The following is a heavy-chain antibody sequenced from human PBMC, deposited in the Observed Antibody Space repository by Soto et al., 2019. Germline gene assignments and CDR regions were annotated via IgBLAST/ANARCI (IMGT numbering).Heavy chain of an antibody. CDR1: WDSISSNSAA. CDR3: AETIRVKGHYTAF. CDR2: TYYRSRWYN. J-gene: IGHJ6*03. Sequence: SQTLSVTCAISWDSISSNSAAWDWFRQSPSRGLEWLGRTYYRSRWYNDYAVSVKSRITVNPDTSKNQFSLHLNSVTPEDTAVYHCAETIRVKGHYTAFRHKGSTDPVS. V-gene: IGHV6-1*01. D-gene: IGHD2-21*01.